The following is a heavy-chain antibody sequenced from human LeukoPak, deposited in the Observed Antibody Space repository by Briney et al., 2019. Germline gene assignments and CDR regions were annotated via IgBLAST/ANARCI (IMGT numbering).Heavy chain of an antibody. J-gene: IGHJ4*02. Sequence: SETLSLTCAVYGGPLSGYYWTWIRQTPGKGLEWIGEINHSGTASYNPSLVSRLTMSVETSKNQFSLNLTSVTAADTAVYYCARFKAASGSVGVFDYWGQGNLVTVSS. CDR1: GGPLSGYY. V-gene: IGHV4-34*01. D-gene: IGHD1-26*01. CDR3: ARFKAASGSVGVFDY. CDR2: INHSGTA.